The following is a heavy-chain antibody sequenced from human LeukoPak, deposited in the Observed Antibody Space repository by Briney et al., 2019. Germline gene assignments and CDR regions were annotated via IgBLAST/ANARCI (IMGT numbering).Heavy chain of an antibody. CDR2: FNHSGST. D-gene: IGHD3-22*01. CDR1: GGSFSGYY. J-gene: IGHJ3*02. CDR3: ARGWSLYYYDSSGYYYAFDI. Sequence: SETLSLTCAVYGGSFSGYYWSWIRQPPGKGLEWIGEFNHSGSTNYNPSLKSRVTISVDTSKNQFSLKLSSVTAADTAVYYCARGWSLYYYDSSGYYYAFDIWGQGTMVTVSS. V-gene: IGHV4-34*01.